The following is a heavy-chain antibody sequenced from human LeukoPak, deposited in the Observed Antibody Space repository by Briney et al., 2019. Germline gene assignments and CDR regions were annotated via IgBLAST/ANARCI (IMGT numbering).Heavy chain of an antibody. V-gene: IGHV3-23*01. CDR1: GFTFSSYA. CDR2: ISGSGGST. Sequence: GGSLRLSCAASGFTFSSYAMSWVRQAPGKGLEWVSAISGSGGSTYYADSVKGRFTISRDNSKNTLYLQMNSLRAEDTAVYYCAKGGTFDYGGNSLNYFGYWGQGTLVTVSS. J-gene: IGHJ4*02. CDR3: AKGGTFDYGGNSLNYFGY. D-gene: IGHD4-23*01.